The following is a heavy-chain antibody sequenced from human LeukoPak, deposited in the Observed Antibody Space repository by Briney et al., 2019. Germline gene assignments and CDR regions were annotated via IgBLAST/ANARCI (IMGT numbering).Heavy chain of an antibody. CDR2: IYPGDSDT. V-gene: IGHV5-51*01. D-gene: IGHD2-15*01. CDR1: GYSFASYW. J-gene: IGHJ4*02. Sequence: RGESLKISCKGSGYSFASYWIGWVRQMPGKGLEWMGIIYPGDSDTRYSPSFQGQVTISADKSISTAYLQWSSLKASDTAMYYCASGGSCYGTSCLQFDYWGQGTLVTVSS. CDR3: ASGGSCYGTSCLQFDY.